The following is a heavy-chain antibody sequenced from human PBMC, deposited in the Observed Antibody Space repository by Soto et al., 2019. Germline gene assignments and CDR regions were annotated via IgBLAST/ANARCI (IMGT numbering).Heavy chain of an antibody. CDR2: ISYDGSNK. Sequence: QVQLVESGGGVVQPGRSLRLSCAASGFTFSSYGMHWVRQAPGKGLAWVAVISYDGSNKYYADSVKGRFTISRDNSKNTLYLQMNSLRAEDTAVYYCAKDIGYCSGGSCYAFDYWGQGTLVTVSS. J-gene: IGHJ4*02. D-gene: IGHD2-15*01. CDR1: GFTFSSYG. V-gene: IGHV3-30*18. CDR3: AKDIGYCSGGSCYAFDY.